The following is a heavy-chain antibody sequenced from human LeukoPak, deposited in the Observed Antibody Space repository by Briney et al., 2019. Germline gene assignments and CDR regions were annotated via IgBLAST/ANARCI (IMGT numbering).Heavy chain of an antibody. D-gene: IGHD6-19*01. V-gene: IGHV4-39*01. J-gene: IGHJ4*02. Sequence: SETLSLTCTVSGGSISSSSYYWGWIRQPPGKGLEWIGSIYYSGSTYYNPSLKSRVTISVDTSKNQFSLKLSSVTAADTAVYYCARQSGWYLYFDYWGQGTLVSVSS. CDR1: GGSISSSSYY. CDR3: ARQSGWYLYFDY. CDR2: IYYSGST.